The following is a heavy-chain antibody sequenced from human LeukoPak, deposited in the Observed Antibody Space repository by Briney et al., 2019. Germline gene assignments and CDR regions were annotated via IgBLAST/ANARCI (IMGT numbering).Heavy chain of an antibody. CDR3: ARGSYYDFWSGYYANWFGP. D-gene: IGHD3-3*01. CDR2: IYHSGST. J-gene: IGHJ5*02. CDR1: GGSISSGGYS. V-gene: IGHV4-30-2*01. Sequence: SETLSLTCAVSGGSISSGGYSWSWIRQPPGKGLEWIGYIYHSGSTYYNPSLKSRVTISVDRSKNQFSLKLSSVTAADTAVYYCARGSYYDFWSGYYANWFGPWGQGTLVTVSS.